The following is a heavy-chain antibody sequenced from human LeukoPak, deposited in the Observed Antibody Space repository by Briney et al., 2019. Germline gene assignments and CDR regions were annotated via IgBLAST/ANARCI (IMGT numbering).Heavy chain of an antibody. D-gene: IGHD3-22*01. V-gene: IGHV4-34*01. J-gene: IGHJ4*02. CDR2: INHSGST. CDR1: GGSFSGYY. Sequence: SETLSLTCAVYGGSFSGYYWSWIRQPPGKGLEWIGEINHSGSTNYYPSLKSRVTISVDTSKNQFSLKLSSVTAADTAVYYCARGPHTGVNYYDSSGYYYWGQGTLVTVSS. CDR3: ARGPHTGVNYYDSSGYYY.